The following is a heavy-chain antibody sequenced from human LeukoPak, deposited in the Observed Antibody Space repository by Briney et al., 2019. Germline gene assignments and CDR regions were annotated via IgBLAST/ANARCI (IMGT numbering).Heavy chain of an antibody. CDR2: ISSSSTYI. D-gene: IGHD7-27*01. J-gene: IGHJ3*02. V-gene: IGHV3-21*01. CDR1: GFTYSSHR. CDR3: ASGSAGVEGAYAI. Sequence: GGSLRLTCAASGFTYSSHRMNWVRQAPGKGLEWVSSISSSSTYIYYADSVKGRFTISRDNAKNSPYLQMNGLKAEDTEVYYCASGSAGVEGAYAIWGQGTMVTVSS.